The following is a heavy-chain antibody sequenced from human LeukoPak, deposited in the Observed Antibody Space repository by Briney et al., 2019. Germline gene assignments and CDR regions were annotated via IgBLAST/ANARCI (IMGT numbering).Heavy chain of an antibody. CDR3: AREGSSSYDDAFYI. CDR1: GFTFNNFG. CDR2: IWYDGGNK. D-gene: IGHD3-22*01. J-gene: IGHJ3*02. Sequence: GGSLRLSCAASGFTFNNFGMHWVRLAPGKGLEWVAFIWYDGGNKYYADSVKGRFTISRDNSKNTLYLQMNSLRAEDTAVYYCAREGSSSYDDAFYIWGQGTMVTVSS. V-gene: IGHV3-33*01.